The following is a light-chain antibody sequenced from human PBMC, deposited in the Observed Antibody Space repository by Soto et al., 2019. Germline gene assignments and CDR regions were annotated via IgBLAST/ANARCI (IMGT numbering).Light chain of an antibody. CDR1: SSDVGGYNF. CDR3: SSYSTISTYV. Sequence: SALTQPASVSGSPGQSLTISCTGTSSDVGGYNFVSWYQQHPGKAPKFMIYDVSNRPSGVSNRFSGSKSGNTASLTISGLQAEDEADYYCSSYSTISTYVFGTGTKLTVL. CDR2: DVS. J-gene: IGLJ1*01. V-gene: IGLV2-14*01.